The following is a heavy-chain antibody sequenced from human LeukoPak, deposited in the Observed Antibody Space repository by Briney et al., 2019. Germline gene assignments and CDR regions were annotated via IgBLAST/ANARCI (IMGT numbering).Heavy chain of an antibody. CDR3: ATDIYGGDAFDI. CDR2: FDPEDGET. J-gene: IGHJ3*02. V-gene: IGHV1-24*01. CDR1: GYTLTELS. Sequence: GASVKVSCKVSGYTLTELSMHWVRQAPGKGLEWMGGFDPEDGETIYAQKFQGRVTMTEDTSTDTAYMELSSLRSEDTAVYYCATDIYGGDAFDIWGQGTMVTVSS. D-gene: IGHD3-16*01.